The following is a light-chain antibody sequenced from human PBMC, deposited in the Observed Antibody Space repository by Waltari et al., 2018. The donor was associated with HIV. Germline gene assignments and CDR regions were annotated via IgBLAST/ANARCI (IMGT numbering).Light chain of an antibody. CDR3: SSYTTSSSLVV. CDR2: EVS. Sequence: QSALTQPASVSGSPGQSITISCTGTSSDVGGYNFVSWYQQYPGKAPKLMIYEVSNRPSGVSNRFSGSKSGNTASLAISGLQAEDEADCHCSSYTTSSSLVVFGGGTKLTVL. V-gene: IGLV2-14*01. J-gene: IGLJ2*01. CDR1: SSDVGGYNF.